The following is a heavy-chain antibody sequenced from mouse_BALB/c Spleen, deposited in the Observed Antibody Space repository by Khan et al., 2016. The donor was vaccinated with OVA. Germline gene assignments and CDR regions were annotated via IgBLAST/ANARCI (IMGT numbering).Heavy chain of an antibody. Sequence: QIQLVQSGPELKKPGETVRISCKASGYTFTTAGIQWVQKMPGKGLKWIGWINTHSGVPKYAEDFKGRFAFSLEISISTAYLPITTLKNEDTATYCCARGGAAYYRNDGGAMEYWGQGTSVTVSS. J-gene: IGHJ4*01. CDR3: ARGGAAYYRNDGGAMEY. CDR2: INTHSGVP. V-gene: IGHV9-4*02. CDR1: GYTFTTAG. D-gene: IGHD2-14*01.